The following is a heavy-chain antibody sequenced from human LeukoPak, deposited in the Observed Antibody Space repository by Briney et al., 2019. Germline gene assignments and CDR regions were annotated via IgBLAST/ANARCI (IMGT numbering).Heavy chain of an antibody. V-gene: IGHV1-18*01. CDR2: ISAYNGDT. CDR1: GYTFNSYG. CDR3: ARLIAAAGRDDY. D-gene: IGHD6-13*01. Sequence: ASVKVSCKASGYTFNSYGISWVRQAPGQGLEWMGWISAYNGDTNFAQKFQGRVTLTTDMSTSTAYMELSSLRSDDTAVYYCARLIAAAGRDDYWGQGTLVTVSS. J-gene: IGHJ4*02.